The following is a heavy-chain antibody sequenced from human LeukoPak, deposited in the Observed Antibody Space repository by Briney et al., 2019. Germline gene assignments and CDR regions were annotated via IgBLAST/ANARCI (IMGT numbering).Heavy chain of an antibody. Sequence: PGGSLRLSCAASGFTFSTYSMVWVRQPPGKGLEWVAFIRFDGGNEYYADSVKGRFTISRDNSKNTLYLQMNSLRAEDTAVYYCANEGYSNDVDYWGQGTLVTVSS. CDR1: GFTFSTYS. V-gene: IGHV3-30*02. D-gene: IGHD5-12*01. J-gene: IGHJ4*02. CDR3: ANEGYSNDVDY. CDR2: IRFDGGNE.